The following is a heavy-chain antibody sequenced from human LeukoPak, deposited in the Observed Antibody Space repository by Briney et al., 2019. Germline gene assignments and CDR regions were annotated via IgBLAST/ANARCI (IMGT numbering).Heavy chain of an antibody. CDR3: AKDPTHFRVWDDYDTNILSH. J-gene: IGHJ4*02. V-gene: IGHV3-48*03. CDR2: ISSSCSTI. Sequence: GGSLRLSCAASGFTFSSYEMNWVRQAPGKGLEWVSYISSSCSTIYYADSVKGRFTISRDNSKNTLYLQMNSLRADDTAVYYCAKDPTHFRVWDDYDTNILSHWGQGTLVTVSS. CDR1: GFTFSSYE. D-gene: IGHD4/OR15-4a*01.